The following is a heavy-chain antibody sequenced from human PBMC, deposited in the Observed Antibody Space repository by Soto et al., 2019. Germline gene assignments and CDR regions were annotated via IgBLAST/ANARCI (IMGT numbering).Heavy chain of an antibody. D-gene: IGHD5-12*01. Sequence: WASVKVSCKASGGTFSSYAISWVRQAPGQGLEWMGRIISIFDTANYALKFQGRVTITANESTSTAYMELSSLRSEDTAVYYCARVAGDGYASSPVNWYFDLWGRGTLVTVSS. CDR3: ARVAGDGYASSPVNWYFDL. V-gene: IGHV1-69*13. J-gene: IGHJ2*01. CDR1: GGTFSSYA. CDR2: IISIFDTA.